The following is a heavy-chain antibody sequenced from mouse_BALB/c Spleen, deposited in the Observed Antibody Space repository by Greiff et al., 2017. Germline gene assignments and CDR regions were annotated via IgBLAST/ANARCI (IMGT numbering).Heavy chain of an antibody. Sequence: EVQRVESGGGLVKPGGSLKLSCAASGFTFSDYYMYWVRQTPEKRLEWVATISDGGSYTYYPDSVKGRFTISRDNAKNNLYLQMSSLKSEDTAMYYCARGDGNYWFAYWGQGTLVTVSA. CDR2: ISDGGSYT. J-gene: IGHJ3*01. CDR1: GFTFSDYY. D-gene: IGHD2-1*01. CDR3: ARGDGNYWFAY. V-gene: IGHV5-4*02.